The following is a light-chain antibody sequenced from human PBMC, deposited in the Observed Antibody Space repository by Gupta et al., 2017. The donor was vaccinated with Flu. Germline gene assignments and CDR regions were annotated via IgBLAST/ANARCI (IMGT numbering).Light chain of an antibody. V-gene: IGLV2-8*01. CDR3: STYAGSHVV. CDR2: EVS. CDR1: SSDVGGYNY. J-gene: IGLJ2*01. Sequence: SALTQPPSASGSPGQSAPISCTGTSSDVGGYNYVSWYQQHRGKAPKLMIYEVSKRPSGVPDRFSGSKSGNTASLTGSGLQAEDDADYYCSTYAGSHVVFGGGPKLTVL.